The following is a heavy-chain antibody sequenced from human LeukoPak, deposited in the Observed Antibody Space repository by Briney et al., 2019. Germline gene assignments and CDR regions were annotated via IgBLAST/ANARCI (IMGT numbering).Heavy chain of an antibody. J-gene: IGHJ4*02. Sequence: SETLSLTCTVSGGSISSYYWSWIRQPPGKGLEWIGYIYYSGSTNYNPSLKSRVTISVDTSKNQFSLRLSSVTAADTAVYYCARRASPRGELSFFDYWGQGTLVTVSS. CDR1: GGSISSYY. V-gene: IGHV4-59*01. CDR2: IYYSGST. CDR3: ARRASPRGELSFFDY. D-gene: IGHD3-16*02.